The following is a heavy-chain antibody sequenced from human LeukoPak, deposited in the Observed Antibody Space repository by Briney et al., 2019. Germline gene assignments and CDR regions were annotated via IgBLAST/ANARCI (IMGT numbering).Heavy chain of an antibody. CDR1: GFTFGTYG. CDR3: AREVDTGVDY. CDR2: ISYDGSNK. D-gene: IGHD1-14*01. V-gene: IGHV3-30-3*01. Sequence: GGSLRLSCVVSGFTFGTYGMHWVRQAPGKGLEWVTLISYDGSNKYYAESVRGRFTISRDNAKNSLYLQMNSLRAEDTAVYYCAREVDTGVDYWGQGTLVTVSS. J-gene: IGHJ4*02.